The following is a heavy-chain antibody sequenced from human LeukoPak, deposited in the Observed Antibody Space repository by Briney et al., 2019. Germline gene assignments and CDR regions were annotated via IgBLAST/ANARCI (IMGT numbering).Heavy chain of an antibody. J-gene: IGHJ6*03. V-gene: IGHV4-38-2*02. CDR2: IYHSGTT. CDR1: GYSISSGYY. Sequence: KPSETLSLTCTVSGYSISSGYYWGWIRQPPGKGLEWIGSIYHSGTTYYNPSLKSRVTISVDTSKNQFSLKLSSVTAADTAVYYCARDQPYIDVWGKGTTVTVSS. CDR3: ARDQPYIDV.